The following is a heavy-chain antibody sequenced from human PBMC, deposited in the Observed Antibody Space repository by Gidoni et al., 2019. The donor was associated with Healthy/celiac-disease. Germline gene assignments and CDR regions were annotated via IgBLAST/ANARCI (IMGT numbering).Heavy chain of an antibody. D-gene: IGHD2-2*02. CDR3: ARQWDCSSTSCYTGAFDI. CDR2: IYYSGST. CDR1: GGYISSSSYY. V-gene: IGHV4-39*01. J-gene: IGHJ3*02. Sequence: QLQLQESGPGLVKPSETLSLTCTVSGGYISSSSYYWGWIRQPPGKGLEWIGSIYYSGSTYYNPSLKSRVTISVDTSKNQFSLKLSSVTAADTAVYYCARQWDCSSTSCYTGAFDIWGQGTMVTVSS.